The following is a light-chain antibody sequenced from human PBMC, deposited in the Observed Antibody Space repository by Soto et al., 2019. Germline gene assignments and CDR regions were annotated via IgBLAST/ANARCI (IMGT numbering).Light chain of an antibody. CDR2: GAS. Sequence: EIVLTQSPGTLSLSPGERATLSCRASQSVSSSYLAWYQQKPGQAPRLLIYGASSRATGIPDRFSGSGSGTDFTLTTSRLEPEDFAVYYCQQYGSSPATFGQGTKVDIK. V-gene: IGKV3-20*01. J-gene: IGKJ1*01. CDR1: QSVSSSY. CDR3: QQYGSSPAT.